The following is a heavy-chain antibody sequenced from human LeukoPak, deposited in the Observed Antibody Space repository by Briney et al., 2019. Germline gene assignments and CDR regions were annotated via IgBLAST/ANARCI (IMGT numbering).Heavy chain of an antibody. CDR3: ARANGYYGSGSPYFDY. J-gene: IGHJ4*02. Sequence: SETLSLTCTVSGGSISTYYWSWIRQPPGKGLEWIGYIYYSGTTYYNPSLKSRVTMSVDTPKNQFSLKLSSVTAADTAVYYCARANGYYGSGSPYFDYWGQGTLVTVSS. D-gene: IGHD3-10*01. CDR2: IYYSGTT. CDR1: GGSISTYY. V-gene: IGHV4-59*12.